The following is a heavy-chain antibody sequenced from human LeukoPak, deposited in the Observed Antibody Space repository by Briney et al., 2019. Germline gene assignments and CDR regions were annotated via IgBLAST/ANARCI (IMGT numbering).Heavy chain of an antibody. J-gene: IGHJ4*02. V-gene: IGHV3-74*01. CDR3: ARRHPVVPAGVVDY. CDR2: IKSDGSST. D-gene: IGHD2-2*01. Sequence: GGSLRLSCAASGFTFSSYWMYWVRQAPGKGLVWVSSIKSDGSSTIYADSVKVRFTISRDNAKNTLYLQMNSLRAEDTAVYYCARRHPVVPAGVVDYWGQGALVTVSS. CDR1: GFTFSSYW.